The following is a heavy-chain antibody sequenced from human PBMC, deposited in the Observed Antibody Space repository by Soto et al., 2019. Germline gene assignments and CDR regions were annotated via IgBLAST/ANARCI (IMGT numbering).Heavy chain of an antibody. J-gene: IGHJ6*02. Sequence: PXETLSLTCTVSGGSISSYYWSWIRQPSGKGLEWIGRIYTSGSTNYNPSLKSRVTMSVDTSKNQFSLKLSSVTAADTAVYYCARESGYDEIPYYYYGMDVWGQGTTVTVSS. D-gene: IGHD5-12*01. CDR1: GGSISSYY. CDR2: IYTSGST. CDR3: ARESGYDEIPYYYYGMDV. V-gene: IGHV4-4*07.